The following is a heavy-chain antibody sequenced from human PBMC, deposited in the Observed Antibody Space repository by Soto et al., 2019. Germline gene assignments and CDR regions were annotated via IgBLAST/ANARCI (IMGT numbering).Heavy chain of an antibody. CDR3: ARRGSDYSYFDY. J-gene: IGHJ4*02. D-gene: IGHD3-16*01. CDR2: IGGSDDRT. Sequence: EVQLLESGGGLVQPGGSLRLSCAASGFTFTNYAMRWVRQAPGKGLEWISTIGGSDDRTYYADAVKGRLNISKDNSKNTLYLQMNNLRAEDTAIYYCARRGSDYSYFDYWGQGTLVTVSS. CDR1: GFTFTNYA. V-gene: IGHV3-23*01.